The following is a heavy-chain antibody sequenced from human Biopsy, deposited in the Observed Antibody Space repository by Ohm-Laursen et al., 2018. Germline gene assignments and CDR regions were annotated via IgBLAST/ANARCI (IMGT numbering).Heavy chain of an antibody. V-gene: IGHV1-18*01. CDR2: ISPFNGDT. J-gene: IGHJ4*02. Sequence: ASVKVSCKASGYTFTNYGISWVRQAPGQGLEWMGWISPFNGDTDYAQKLQGRVTMTTDTSTSTAYMDLRSLRSDDTAVYYCARDRWPHVTLLGLVVFDYWGQGSLVTVSS. CDR3: ARDRWPHVTLLGLVVFDY. CDR1: GYTFTNYG. D-gene: IGHD3-3*01.